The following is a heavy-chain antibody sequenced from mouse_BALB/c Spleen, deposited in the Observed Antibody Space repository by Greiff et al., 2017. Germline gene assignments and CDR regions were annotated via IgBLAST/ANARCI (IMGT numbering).Heavy chain of an antibody. CDR3: TRLDRYTFFDY. V-gene: IGHV6-6*02. Sequence: DVKLQESGGGLVQPGGSMKLSCVASGFTFSNYWMNWVRQSPEKGLEWVAEIRLKSNNYATHYAESVKGRFTISRDDSKSSVYLQMNNLRAEDTGIYYCTRLDRYTFFDYWGQGTTLTVSS. D-gene: IGHD2-14*01. J-gene: IGHJ2*01. CDR2: IRLKSNNYAT. CDR1: GFTFSNYW.